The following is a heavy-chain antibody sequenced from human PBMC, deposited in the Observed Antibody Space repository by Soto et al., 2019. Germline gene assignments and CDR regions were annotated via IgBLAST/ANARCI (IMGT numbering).Heavy chain of an antibody. J-gene: IGHJ6*02. D-gene: IGHD3-3*01. CDR1: GYSFTSYC. V-gene: IGHV5-51*01. CDR3: ARTKYDFWSGYYLSYGMDV. CDR2: IHPGDSDT. Sequence: GESLKISCKGSGYSFTSYCIGWVRQMPGKGLEWMGIIHPGDSDTRYSPSFQGQGTISADKSISTAYLQWSSLKASDTAMYYCARTKYDFWSGYYLSYGMDVWGQGTTVTVSS.